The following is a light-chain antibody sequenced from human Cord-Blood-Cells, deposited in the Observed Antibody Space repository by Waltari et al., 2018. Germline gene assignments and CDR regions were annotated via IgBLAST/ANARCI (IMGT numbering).Light chain of an antibody. Sequence: QSALTQPAAVSGSPGQSITISCTGTSSDVGSYNLVSWYQRHPGNAPNLMIYEGSKRPSGVSNRFSGSKSGNTASLTISGLQAEDEADYYCCSYAGSSTFVVFGGGTKLTVL. J-gene: IGLJ2*01. CDR2: EGS. V-gene: IGLV2-23*03. CDR3: CSYAGSSTFVV. CDR1: SSDVGSYNL.